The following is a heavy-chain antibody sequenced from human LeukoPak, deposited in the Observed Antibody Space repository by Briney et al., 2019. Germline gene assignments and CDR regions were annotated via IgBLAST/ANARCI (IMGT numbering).Heavy chain of an antibody. Sequence: GESLKISCKGSGYSFTSYWIGWVRQMPGKGLEWMGIIYPGDSDTRYSPSFQGQVTISADKSISTAYLQWSSLKASDTAMYYCARQYGSGSYPNWFDPWGQGTLVTVSS. CDR3: ARQYGSGSYPNWFDP. CDR2: IYPGDSDT. J-gene: IGHJ5*02. V-gene: IGHV5-51*01. CDR1: GYSFTSYW. D-gene: IGHD3-10*01.